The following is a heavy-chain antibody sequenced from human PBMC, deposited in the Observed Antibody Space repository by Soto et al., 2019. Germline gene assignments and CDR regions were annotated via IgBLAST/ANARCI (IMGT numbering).Heavy chain of an antibody. D-gene: IGHD1-7*01. J-gene: IGHJ4*02. Sequence: LSLTCAVSGGSFTSNNWWTWVRQPPGQGLEWIGEIYRTGSTNYNLSLKSRVTISLDKSENQFSLKVTSLTAADTAVYYCASRDPGTSVDYWGQGTLVTVSS. CDR2: IYRTGST. V-gene: IGHV4-4*02. CDR3: ASRDPGTSVDY. CDR1: GGSFTSNNW.